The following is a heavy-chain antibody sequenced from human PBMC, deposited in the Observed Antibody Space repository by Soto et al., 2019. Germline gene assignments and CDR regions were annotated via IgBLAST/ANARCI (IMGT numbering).Heavy chain of an antibody. CDR1: GGSFSGYY. D-gene: IGHD3-3*01. CDR3: ARGRVITIFGVVTMYYFDY. Sequence: SSETLSLTCAVYGGSFSGYYWSWIRQPPGKGLEWIGEINHSGSTNYNPSLKSRVTISVDTSKNQFSLKLSSVTAADTAVYYCARGRVITIFGVVTMYYFDYWGQGTLVTVSS. J-gene: IGHJ4*02. CDR2: INHSGST. V-gene: IGHV4-34*01.